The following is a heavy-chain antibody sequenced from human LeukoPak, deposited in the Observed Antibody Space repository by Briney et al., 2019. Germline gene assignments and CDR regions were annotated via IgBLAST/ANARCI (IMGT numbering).Heavy chain of an antibody. D-gene: IGHD3-3*01. V-gene: IGHV4-34*01. CDR1: GGSFSGYY. Sequence: SETLSLTCAVYGGSFSGYYWSWIRQPPGKGLEWIGEINHSGSTNHNPSLKSRVTISVDTSKNQFSLKLSSVTAADTAVYYCASLWRRYYYYGMDVWGQGTTVTVSS. CDR3: ASLWRRYYYYGMDV. J-gene: IGHJ6*02. CDR2: INHSGST.